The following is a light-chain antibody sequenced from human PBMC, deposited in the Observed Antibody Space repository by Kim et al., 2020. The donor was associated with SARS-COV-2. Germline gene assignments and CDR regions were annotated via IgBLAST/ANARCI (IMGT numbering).Light chain of an antibody. CDR3: QHYDNWPS. CDR2: GAS. Sequence: SVSPGERATLSCRASQSVSTNLAWYQQKPGQAPRLLIYGASTRATGVPARFSGSGSGTDFTLTISSLQSEDFAVYYCQHYDNWPSFGQGTRLEIK. J-gene: IGKJ5*01. CDR1: QSVSTN. V-gene: IGKV3-15*01.